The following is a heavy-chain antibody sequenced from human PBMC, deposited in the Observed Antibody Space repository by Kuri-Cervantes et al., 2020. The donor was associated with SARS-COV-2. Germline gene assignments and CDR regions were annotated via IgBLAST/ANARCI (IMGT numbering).Heavy chain of an antibody. CDR1: GGSITSNKYY. D-gene: IGHD1-14*01. CDR3: ARTVSSPEGYYYYYYMDV. CDR2: IYYSGST. V-gene: IGHV4-39*01. Sequence: SETLSLTCTVSGGSITSNKYYWGWIRQPPGKGPEWIGSIYYSGSTYYNPSLKSRVTISVDTPKNQFSLKMSSVTAADTAVYFCARTVSSPEGYYYYYYMDVWGKGTTVTVSS. J-gene: IGHJ6*03.